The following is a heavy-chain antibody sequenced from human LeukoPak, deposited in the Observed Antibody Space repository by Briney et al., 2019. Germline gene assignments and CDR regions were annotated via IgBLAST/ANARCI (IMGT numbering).Heavy chain of an antibody. D-gene: IGHD1-26*01. J-gene: IGHJ4*02. V-gene: IGHV1-18*01. CDR1: GYTFTNYG. Sequence: ASVKVSCKASGYTFTNYGISWVRQAPGQGLEWMGWISGYNGNTNYAQKFQGRITMTTDTSTSTFYMELRSLRSDDTAVYYCATTPPGSYLDYWGQGTLVTVSS. CDR2: ISGYNGNT. CDR3: ATTPPGSYLDY.